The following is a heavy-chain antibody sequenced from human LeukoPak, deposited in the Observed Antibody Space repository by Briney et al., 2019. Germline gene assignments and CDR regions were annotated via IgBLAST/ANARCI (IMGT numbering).Heavy chain of an antibody. V-gene: IGHV4-4*07. D-gene: IGHD6-13*01. CDR3: ARARKTAWSKNPRIAAAMYYFDY. Sequence: SETLSLTCTVSGGSISSYYWSWIRQPAGKGLEWIGRIYTSGSTNYNPSLKSRVTMSVDTSKNQFSLKLSSATAADTAVYYCARARKTAWSKNPRIAAAMYYFDYWGQGTLVTVSS. CDR1: GGSISSYY. CDR2: IYTSGST. J-gene: IGHJ4*02.